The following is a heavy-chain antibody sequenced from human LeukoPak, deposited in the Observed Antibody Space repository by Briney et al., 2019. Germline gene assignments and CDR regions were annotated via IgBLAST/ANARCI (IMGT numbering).Heavy chain of an antibody. CDR3: ARDRNSGSSLDI. D-gene: IGHD6-6*01. CDR2: IYPYSGDT. CDR1: GYTFTGYY. V-gene: IGHV1-2*02. J-gene: IGHJ3*02. Sequence: ASVKVSCKCSGYTFTGYYIHWVRQAPGQGLEWMGWIYPYSGDTNYAQNFQGRVTMTRDTSISTAYMELSSLKSDDTAVYYCARDRNSGSSLDIWGQGTMHTVSS.